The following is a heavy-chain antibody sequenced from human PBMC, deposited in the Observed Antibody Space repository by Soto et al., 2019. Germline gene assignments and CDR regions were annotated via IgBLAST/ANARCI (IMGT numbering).Heavy chain of an antibody. CDR3: ARDHLGYCSGGSCYPHYYYYGMDV. V-gene: IGHV1-3*01. Sequence: ASVKVSCKASGYTFTSYAMHWVRQAPGQRLEWMGWINAGNGNTKYSQKFQGRVTITRDTSASTAYMELSSLRSEDTAVYYCARDHLGYCSGGSCYPHYYYYGMDVWGQGTTVTVSS. CDR2: INAGNGNT. D-gene: IGHD2-15*01. CDR1: GYTFTSYA. J-gene: IGHJ6*02.